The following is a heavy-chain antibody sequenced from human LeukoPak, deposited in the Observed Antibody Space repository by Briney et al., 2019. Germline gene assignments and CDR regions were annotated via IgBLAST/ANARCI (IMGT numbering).Heavy chain of an antibody. D-gene: IGHD1-26*01. CDR3: ARLYSGSYGGFDY. CDR1: GFTFSSYE. Sequence: GGSLRLSCAASGFTFSSYEMNWVRQAPGEGLEWVSYISSSGSTIYYADSVKGRFIISRDNAKNSLYLQMNSLRAEDTAVYYCARLYSGSYGGFDYWGQGTLVTVSS. V-gene: IGHV3-48*03. CDR2: ISSSGSTI. J-gene: IGHJ4*02.